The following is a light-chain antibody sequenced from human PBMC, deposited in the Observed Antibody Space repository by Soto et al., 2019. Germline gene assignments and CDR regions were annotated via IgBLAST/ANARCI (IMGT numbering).Light chain of an antibody. J-gene: IGKJ1*01. CDR3: QQYGNSPQT. Sequence: EIVLTQSPGTLSLSPGERATLSCRASQTVTSSFLAWYQQKPGQAPRLLISGASNRATDIPDRFSGSGSGTDFTLGISRVGPEDSAVYYCQQYGNSPQTFGQGTKVEIK. CDR2: GAS. CDR1: QTVTSSF. V-gene: IGKV3-20*01.